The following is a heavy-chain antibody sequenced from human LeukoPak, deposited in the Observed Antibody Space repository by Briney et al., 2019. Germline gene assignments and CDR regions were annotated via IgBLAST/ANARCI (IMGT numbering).Heavy chain of an antibody. Sequence: SETLSLTCTVSGDSMSTYYWSWIRQPPGKGLEWIGYIYYSGSTNYNPSLKSRVTISVDTSKNQFSLKLSSVTAADTAVYYCARGGGSTDYYDSSGYFWGQGTLVTVSS. CDR3: ARGGGSTDYYDSSGYF. J-gene: IGHJ4*02. D-gene: IGHD3-22*01. CDR1: GDSMSTYY. V-gene: IGHV4-59*01. CDR2: IYYSGST.